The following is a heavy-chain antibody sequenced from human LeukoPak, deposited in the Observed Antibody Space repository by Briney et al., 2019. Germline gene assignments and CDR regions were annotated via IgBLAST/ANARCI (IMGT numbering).Heavy chain of an antibody. J-gene: IGHJ4*02. Sequence: PGGSLRLSCAASGFTFNTYGMNWVRQAPGKRLEWVSYISSSSSTIYYADSVKSRFTISRDNAKNSLSLQMKSLRVEDTAVYYCARGTLDCSEATSCFEDYWGQGTLVTVSS. D-gene: IGHD2-2*01. V-gene: IGHV3-48*01. CDR2: ISSSSSTI. CDR3: ARGTLDCSEATSCFEDY. CDR1: GFTFNTYG.